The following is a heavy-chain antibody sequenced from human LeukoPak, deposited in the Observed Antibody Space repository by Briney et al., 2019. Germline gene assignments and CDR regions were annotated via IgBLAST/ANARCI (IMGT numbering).Heavy chain of an antibody. D-gene: IGHD5-12*01. CDR1: GYTFTSYG. V-gene: IGHV7-4-1*02. Sequence: ASVKVSCKASGYTFTSYGISWVRQAPGQGLEWMGWINTNTGNPTYAQGFTGRFVFSLDTSVSTAYLQISSLKAEDTAVYYCARVPANGGYDFDYWGQGTLVTVSS. CDR3: ARVPANGGYDFDY. CDR2: INTNTGNP. J-gene: IGHJ4*02.